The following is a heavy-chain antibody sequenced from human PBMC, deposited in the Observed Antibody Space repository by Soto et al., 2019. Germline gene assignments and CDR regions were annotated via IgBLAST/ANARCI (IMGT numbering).Heavy chain of an antibody. J-gene: IGHJ4*02. CDR2: ISGSGGST. CDR3: VKDFGPYGSGGRSTY. V-gene: IGHV3-23*01. D-gene: IGHD4-17*01. CDR1: GFTFSSYA. Sequence: EVQLLESGGGLVQPGGSLRLSCAASGFTFSSYAMSWVRQAPGKGLEWVSAISGSGGSTYYADSVKGRFTISRDNSKNTLYLQMNSRRAEDTAVYYCVKDFGPYGSGGRSTYWGQGTLVTVSS.